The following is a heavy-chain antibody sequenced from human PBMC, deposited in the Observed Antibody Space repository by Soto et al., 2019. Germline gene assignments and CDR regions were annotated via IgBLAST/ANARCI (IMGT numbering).Heavy chain of an antibody. J-gene: IGHJ5*02. D-gene: IGHD3-3*01. V-gene: IGHV4-34*01. CDR1: GGSFSGYY. CDR2: INHSGST. Sequence: KASETLSLTCAVYGGSFSGYYWSWIRQPPGKGLEWIGEINHSGSTNYNPSPKSRVTISVDTSKNQFSLKLSSVTAADTAVYYCARGHTAYYDFWSGYYATNWFDPWGQGTLVTVSS. CDR3: ARGHTAYYDFWSGYYATNWFDP.